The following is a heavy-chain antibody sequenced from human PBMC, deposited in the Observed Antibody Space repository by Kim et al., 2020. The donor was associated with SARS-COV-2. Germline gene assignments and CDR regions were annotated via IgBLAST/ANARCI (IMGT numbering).Heavy chain of an antibody. V-gene: IGHV4-59*08. CDR1: GGSISSYY. CDR2: IYYSGST. Sequence: SETLSLTCTVSGGSISSYYWSWIRQPPGKGLEWIGYIYYSGSTNYNPSLKSRVTISVDTSKNQFSLKLSSVTAADTAVYYCARPSERAWAFDIWGQGAMVTVSS. D-gene: IGHD6-25*01. J-gene: IGHJ3*02. CDR3: ARPSERAWAFDI.